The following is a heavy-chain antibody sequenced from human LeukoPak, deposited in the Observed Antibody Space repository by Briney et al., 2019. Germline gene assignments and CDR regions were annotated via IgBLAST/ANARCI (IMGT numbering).Heavy chain of an antibody. CDR3: ARLTAPELGRAFDY. D-gene: IGHD1-7*01. CDR1: GCSFTSYW. V-gene: IGHV5-51*01. CDR2: IYPGDSHT. J-gene: IGHJ4*02. Sequence: GESLKISCKGSGCSFTSYWIGWVRQMPGKGLEWMGIIYPGDSHTRYTPSLQGQVTISAHKSISTAYLQWSRLKATDTAMYYCARLTAPELGRAFDYWGQGTLVTVSS.